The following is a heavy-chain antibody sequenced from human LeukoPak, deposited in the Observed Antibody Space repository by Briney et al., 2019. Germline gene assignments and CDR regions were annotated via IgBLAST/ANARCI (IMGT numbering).Heavy chain of an antibody. CDR3: ARIANGDWGDY. V-gene: IGHV4-38-2*02. CDR2: IYHSGST. CDR1: GYSISSDYY. J-gene: IGHJ4*02. D-gene: IGHD4-17*01. Sequence: SETLSLTCTVSGYSISSDYYWGWIRQPPGKGREWIGNIYHSGSTNYNPSLKSRVTISIDTSKHHLSLRLSSVTAADTAVYYCARIANGDWGDYWDQGTLVTVSS.